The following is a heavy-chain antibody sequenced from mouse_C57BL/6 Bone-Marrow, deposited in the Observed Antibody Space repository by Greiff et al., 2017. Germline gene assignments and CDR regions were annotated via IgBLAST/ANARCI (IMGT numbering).Heavy chain of an antibody. CDR3: SRKYYYGRRYYLHY. Sequence: VQLKQSGPELVKPGASVKISCKASGYSFTGYYMNWVKQSPEKSLEWIGEINPSTGGTTYNQKFKTKATLTVDKSSSTAYMQLKSLTSEDSAVYYCSRKYYYGRRYYLHYWGQGTTHTVSS. V-gene: IGHV1-42*01. J-gene: IGHJ2*01. CDR1: GYSFTGYY. D-gene: IGHD1-1*01. CDR2: INPSTGGT.